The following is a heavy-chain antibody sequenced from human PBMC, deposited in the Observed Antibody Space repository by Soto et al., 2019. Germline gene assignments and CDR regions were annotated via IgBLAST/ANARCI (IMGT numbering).Heavy chain of an antibody. CDR2: IFYSGNT. CDR3: ARASSYTATDFDS. J-gene: IGHJ4*02. D-gene: IGHD2-15*01. CDR1: GGSISSGDYY. V-gene: IGHV4-30-4*01. Sequence: QVQLQESGPGLVKPSQTLSLTCTVSGGSISSGDYYWCWIRQPPGKGLEWIGSIFYSGNTHYNPALRNRVITSVYTSRNQCALKLSSVTAADTAVYDCARASSYTATDFDSWGQGTLVTVSS.